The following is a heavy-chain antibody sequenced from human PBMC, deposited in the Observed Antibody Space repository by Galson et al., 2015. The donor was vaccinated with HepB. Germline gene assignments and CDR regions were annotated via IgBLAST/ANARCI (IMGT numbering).Heavy chain of an antibody. V-gene: IGHV3-7*01. Sequence: SLRLSCAASGFSFNAYWMNWIRQAPGKGLEWVANIKPDGSEKYYVDSVKGRFTIYRDDDEKSLYLQMNSLRAEDTAVYYCGSFDVWGQGTMVTVSS. CDR1: GFSFNAYW. CDR3: GSFDV. J-gene: IGHJ3*01. CDR2: IKPDGSEK.